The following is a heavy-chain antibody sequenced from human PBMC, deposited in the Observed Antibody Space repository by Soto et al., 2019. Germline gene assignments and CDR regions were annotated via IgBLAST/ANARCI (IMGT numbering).Heavy chain of an antibody. CDR3: ARDGGLLGVY. V-gene: IGHV3-30-3*01. D-gene: IGHD2-15*01. Sequence: GGSLRLSCAASGFTFSSYAMHWVRQAPGKGLEWVAVISYDGSNKYYADSVKGRFTISRDNSKNTLYLQMNSLRAEDTAVYYCARDGGLLGVYWGQGTLVTVSS. CDR1: GFTFSSYA. J-gene: IGHJ4*02. CDR2: ISYDGSNK.